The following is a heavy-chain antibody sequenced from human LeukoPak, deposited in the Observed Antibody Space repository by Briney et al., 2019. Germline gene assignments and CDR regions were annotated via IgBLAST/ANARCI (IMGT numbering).Heavy chain of an antibody. CDR1: GGSISRYY. J-gene: IGHJ4*02. D-gene: IGHD1-1*01. V-gene: IGHV4-59*07. Sequence: SDTLSLTCTVSGGSISRYYWSWMRQPRGRGVEWIGYMYYGGRTNYNPSLNSRVTISVDTSKNQFSLTLSSVTAAVSAVYYCATTDNNNWFFFDYWGQGTLVTVSS. CDR2: MYYGGRT. CDR3: ATTDNNNWFFFDY.